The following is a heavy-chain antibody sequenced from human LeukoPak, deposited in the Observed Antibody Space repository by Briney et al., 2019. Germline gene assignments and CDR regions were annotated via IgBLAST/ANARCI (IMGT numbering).Heavy chain of an antibody. V-gene: IGHV3-30-3*01. J-gene: IGHJ4*02. CDR3: ARAVGIVIHFDY. CDR2: ISYDGSNK. D-gene: IGHD1-26*01. CDR1: GFTFSSYA. Sequence: HPGGSLRLSCAASGFTFSSYAMHWVRQAPGKGLEWVAVISYDGSNKYYADSVKGRFTISRDNSKNTLYLQMNSLRAEDTAVYYCARAVGIVIHFDYWGQGTLVTVSS.